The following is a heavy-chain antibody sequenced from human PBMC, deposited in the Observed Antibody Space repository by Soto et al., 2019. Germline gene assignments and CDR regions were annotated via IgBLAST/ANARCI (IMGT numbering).Heavy chain of an antibody. CDR3: ARGIPGHSAVNV. D-gene: IGHD5-18*01. Sequence: EVQLVESGGGLVQHGGSLRLSCAASGFTFNSYWMHWVRQAPGKGLVWVSRVNGDGTTTNYADSVKGRFAIYRDNAKNTLYLRVERLSDDDTDVYFWARGIPGHSAVNVWGQGTTVTASS. V-gene: IGHV3-74*01. CDR1: GFTFNSYW. J-gene: IGHJ6*02. CDR2: VNGDGTTT.